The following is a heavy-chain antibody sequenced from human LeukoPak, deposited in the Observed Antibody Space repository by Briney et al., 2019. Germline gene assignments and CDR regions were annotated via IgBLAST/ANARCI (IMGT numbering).Heavy chain of an antibody. D-gene: IGHD3-3*01. CDR3: SEKKPDFGTPGTFQY. Sequence: PGGSPRLSCAASGFTFSSYWMSWVRRAPGKGLEWVANIKQDGSEKYYVDSVKGRFTISRDNAKNSLYLQMNSLRAEDTSVYYLSEKKPDFGTPGTFQYWGQGTMGNVSS. J-gene: IGHJ3*01. CDR2: IKQDGSEK. CDR1: GFTFSSYW. V-gene: IGHV3-7*01.